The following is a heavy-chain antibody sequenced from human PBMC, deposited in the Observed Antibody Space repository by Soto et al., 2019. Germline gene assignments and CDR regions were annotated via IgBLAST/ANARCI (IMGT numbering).Heavy chain of an antibody. CDR2: IYYTGST. D-gene: IGHD1-1*01. Sequence: QVQLQESGPGVVKPSQTLSLTCTVSGGSIRNGYHYWSWIRQLPGKGLGWIGNIYYTGSTSYNPSHKSRVTISIDTSQNQFSLKLRSVVAADTAIYYCAKNETTRPWFDPWGQGTLVTVSS. V-gene: IGHV4-31*03. CDR1: GGSIRNGYHY. J-gene: IGHJ5*02. CDR3: AKNETTRPWFDP.